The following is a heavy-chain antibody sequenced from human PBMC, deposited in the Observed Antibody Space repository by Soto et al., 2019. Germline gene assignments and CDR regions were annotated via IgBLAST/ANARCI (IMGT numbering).Heavy chain of an antibody. CDR1: GGSISSYY. CDR3: AFLKWADYGGIFGP. CDR2: IYYSGST. J-gene: IGHJ5*02. V-gene: IGHV4-59*01. D-gene: IGHD4-17*01. Sequence: SETLSLTCTVSGGSISSYYWSWIRQPPGKGLEWIGYIYYSGSTNYNPSLKSRVTISVDTSKNQFSLKLTSVTAADTAVYYCAFLKWADYGGIFGPWCQGILVNVS.